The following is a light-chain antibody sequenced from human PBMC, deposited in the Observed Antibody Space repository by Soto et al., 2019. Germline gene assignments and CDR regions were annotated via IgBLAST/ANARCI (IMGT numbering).Light chain of an antibody. J-gene: IGKJ1*01. Sequence: DIQMTQSPSSLSASVGDRVTITWRASLSITNYLNWYQQKPGKAPKLLIYAASSLQGGVPARVRGSEAGKDFTLSISRVKPEEFANYYCHESYRTPGTFGQGTKVEIK. CDR1: LSITNY. CDR2: AAS. CDR3: HESYRTPGT. V-gene: IGKV1-39*01.